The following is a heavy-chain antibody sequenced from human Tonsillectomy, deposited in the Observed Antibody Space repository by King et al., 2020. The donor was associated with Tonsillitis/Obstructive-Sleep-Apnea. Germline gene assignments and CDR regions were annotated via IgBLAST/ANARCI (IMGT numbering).Heavy chain of an antibody. CDR2: INPNSGGT. V-gene: IGHV1-2*06. CDR1: GYTFTDYY. Sequence: VQLVESGAEVKKPGASVKVSCKASGYTFTDYYMHWVRQAPGQGLEWMGRINPNSGGTNYAQRFQGRVTMTRDTSISTAYMELSRLRSDDTAVYYCARDFEWLRRDYYYYYYMDVWGKGTTVTVSS. D-gene: IGHD5-12*01. CDR3: ARDFEWLRRDYYYYYYMDV. J-gene: IGHJ6*03.